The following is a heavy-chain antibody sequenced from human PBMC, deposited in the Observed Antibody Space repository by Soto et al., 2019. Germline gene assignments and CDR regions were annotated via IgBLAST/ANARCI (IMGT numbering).Heavy chain of an antibody. V-gene: IGHV4-31*03. Sequence: SETLSLTCSVSGAALNSGNYCWSWIRQVPGKGLEWIGHIYVTGAVDYNPSLRDRITISQETSERQFSLNLRLVTAADTAVYYCARLRIATNNYKWFDPWGQGTLVTVST. CDR1: GAALNSGNYC. D-gene: IGHD2-21*01. CDR2: IYVTGAV. J-gene: IGHJ5*02. CDR3: ARLRIATNNYKWFDP.